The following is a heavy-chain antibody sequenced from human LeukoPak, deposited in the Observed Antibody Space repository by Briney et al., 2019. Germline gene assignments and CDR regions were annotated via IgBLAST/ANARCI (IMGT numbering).Heavy chain of an antibody. CDR1: GFTFSSYS. V-gene: IGHV3-21*01. CDR2: ISSSSSCI. D-gene: IGHD6-13*01. Sequence: GALRLSCAASGFTFSSYSMNWVRQAPGKGLEWVSSISSSSSCIYYADSVKGRFTISRDNAKNSLYLQMNSLRAEDTAVYYCATSPSIAAAGTGYYFDYWGQGTLVTVSS. J-gene: IGHJ4*02. CDR3: ATSPSIAAAGTGYYFDY.